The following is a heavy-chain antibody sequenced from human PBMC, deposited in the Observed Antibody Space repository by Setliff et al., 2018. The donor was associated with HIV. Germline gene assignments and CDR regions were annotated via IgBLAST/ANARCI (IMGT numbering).Heavy chain of an antibody. CDR3: ARAAAGNTGPFDL. V-gene: IGHV4-4*07. Sequence: PSETLSLTCTVSDSGTYYWSWIRQPAGKGLEWIGRVSSRGDTNYNPSLKRRVTMSVDTSKNQFSLKLTSVTASDTAVYYCARAAAGNTGPFDLWGQGSPVTVSS. CDR2: VSSRGDT. CDR1: DSGTYY. J-gene: IGHJ4*02. D-gene: IGHD4-17*01.